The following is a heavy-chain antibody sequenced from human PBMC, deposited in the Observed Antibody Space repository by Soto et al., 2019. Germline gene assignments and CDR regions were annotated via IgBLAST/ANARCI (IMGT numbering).Heavy chain of an antibody. V-gene: IGHV3-23*01. D-gene: IGHD2-15*01. CDR3: AKPLCSGGSCYSGLFYY. CDR1: GFTFSSYA. Sequence: EVQLLESGGGLVQPGGSLRLSCAASGFTFSSYAMSWVRQAPGKGLEWVSAISGSGGSTYYADSVKGRFTISRDNSKNTLYLQMNSLRAEDTAVYYCAKPLCSGGSCYSGLFYYWGQGTLVTVSS. CDR2: ISGSGGST. J-gene: IGHJ4*02.